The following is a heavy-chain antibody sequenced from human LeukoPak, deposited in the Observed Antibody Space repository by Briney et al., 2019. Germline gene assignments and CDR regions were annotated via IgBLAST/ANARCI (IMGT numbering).Heavy chain of an antibody. J-gene: IGHJ4*02. V-gene: IGHV5-10-1*01. D-gene: IGHD3-10*01. CDR1: GYSFTSYW. CDR2: IDPSDSYT. CDR3: ARQGLLWLGELLPPFDY. Sequence: GASLRISCKGSGYSFTSYWISWVRQMPGKGLEWMGRIDPSDSYTNYSTSFQGHVTISADKSISTAYLQWSSLKASDTAMYYCARQGLLWLGELLPPFDYWGQGTLVTVSS.